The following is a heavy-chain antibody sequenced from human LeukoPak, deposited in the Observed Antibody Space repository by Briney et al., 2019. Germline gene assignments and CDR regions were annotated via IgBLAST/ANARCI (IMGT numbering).Heavy chain of an antibody. V-gene: IGHV3-15*01. CDR3: TRDAYSTGWNSDY. Sequence: GGSLRLSCAASGFTFSNAWMSWVRQAPGKGLEWVGRIKSKTDGGTTDYAAPVKGRFTISRDDSKNTLYLQMNSLKTEDTAVYYCTRDAYSTGWNSDYWGQGTLVTVSS. D-gene: IGHD6-19*01. CDR2: IKSKTDGGTT. J-gene: IGHJ4*02. CDR1: GFTFSNAW.